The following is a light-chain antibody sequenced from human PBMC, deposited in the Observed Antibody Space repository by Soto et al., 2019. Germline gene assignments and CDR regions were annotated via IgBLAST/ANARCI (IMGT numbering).Light chain of an antibody. CDR1: QSISSY. CDR3: QQSYSTSTWT. CDR2: AAS. J-gene: IGKJ1*01. Sequence: DIQMTQSPSSQSASVRDRVTITCRASQSISSYLNWYQQKPGKAPKLLIYAASSLQSGVPSRFSGSGSGTDFTLTISSLQPEDFATYYCQQSYSTSTWTFGQGTKVDIK. V-gene: IGKV1-39*01.